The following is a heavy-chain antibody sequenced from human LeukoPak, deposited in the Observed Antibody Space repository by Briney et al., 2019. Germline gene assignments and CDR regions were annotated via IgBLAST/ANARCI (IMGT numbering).Heavy chain of an antibody. CDR3: ARDHGCSSTSCTARGAFDI. CDR1: GFTFSSFA. J-gene: IGHJ3*02. V-gene: IGHV3-23*01. CDR2: VGGSGDGT. Sequence: GGSLRLSCAASGFTFSSFAMTWVRQTPGKGLEWVSVVGGSGDGTYYADSVKGRFTISRDNSKNTLYLQMGSLRAEDMAVYYCARDHGCSSTSCTARGAFDIWGQGTMVTVSS. D-gene: IGHD2-2*01.